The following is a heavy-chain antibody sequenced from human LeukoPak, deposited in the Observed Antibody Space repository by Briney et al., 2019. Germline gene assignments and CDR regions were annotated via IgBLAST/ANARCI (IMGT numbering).Heavy chain of an antibody. CDR1: GYTFTGYY. V-gene: IGHV1-46*01. CDR3: ARNVASGFDF. D-gene: IGHD1-1*01. J-gene: IGHJ4*02. CDR2: INPSGGST. Sequence: EASVKVSCKASGYTFTGYYIHWVRQAPGQGLEWMGFINPSGGSTSYAQKFQGRVTMTRDTSTSTVYMELSSLRSEDTAVYYCARNVASGFDFWGQGTLVTVSS.